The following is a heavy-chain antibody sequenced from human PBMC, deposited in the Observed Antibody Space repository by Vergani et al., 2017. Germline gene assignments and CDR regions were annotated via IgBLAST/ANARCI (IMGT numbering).Heavy chain of an antibody. Sequence: QVRLVQSGAEVKKPGASVKVSCEGSGYTFRKYGISWVRQAPGEGLEWLGWISVYNGETKFAQKFQGRVTLTRDTSTDTAYMEMGSLRSDDTAVYYCARDRGNSGDYNFDYWGQGTLVTVSS. J-gene: IGHJ4*02. V-gene: IGHV1-18*04. D-gene: IGHD1-26*01. CDR2: ISVYNGET. CDR1: GYTFRKYG. CDR3: ARDRGNSGDYNFDY.